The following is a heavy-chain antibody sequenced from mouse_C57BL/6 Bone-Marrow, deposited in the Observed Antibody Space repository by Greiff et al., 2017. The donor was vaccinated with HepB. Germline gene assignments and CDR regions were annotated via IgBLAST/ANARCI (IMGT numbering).Heavy chain of an antibody. Sequence: QVQLQQPGAELVRPGSSVKLSCKASGYTFTSYWMDWVKQRPGQGLEWIGNIYPSDSETHYNQKFKDKATLTVDKSSSTAYMQLSSLTSEDSAVYYCARRARGLGYFDYWAQGTTLTVSA. D-gene: IGHD3-1*01. V-gene: IGHV1-61*01. J-gene: IGHJ2*01. CDR2: IYPSDSET. CDR3: ARRARGLGYFDY. CDR1: GYTFTSYW.